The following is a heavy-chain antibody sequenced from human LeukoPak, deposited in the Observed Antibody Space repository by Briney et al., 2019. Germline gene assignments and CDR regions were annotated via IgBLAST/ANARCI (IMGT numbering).Heavy chain of an antibody. J-gene: IGHJ6*03. CDR1: GFTSTSYD. D-gene: IGHD5-18*01. V-gene: IGHV3-13*01. CDR3: ARGKDTAMGRGYYYYYMDV. Sequence: PGGSLRLSCAASGFTSTSYDMHWVRHAPGKGLEWVSAIGTAGDTYYPGSVKGRFTISRENAKNCLYLQMNSLRAGDTAVYYCARGKDTAMGRGYYYYYMDVWGKGTTVTVSS. CDR2: IGTAGDT.